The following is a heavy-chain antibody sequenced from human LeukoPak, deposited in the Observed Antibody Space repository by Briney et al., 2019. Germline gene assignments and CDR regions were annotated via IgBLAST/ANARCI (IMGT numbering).Heavy chain of an antibody. CDR1: GHSFTSYW. CDR3: ARLYCSGGSCYSRYYGMDV. CDR2: IDPSDSYT. D-gene: IGHD2-15*01. J-gene: IGHJ6*04. Sequence: AGESLRISCKGSGHSFTSYWISWVRQMPGRGLEWMGRIDPSDSYTNYSPSFQGHVTISADKSISTAYLQWSSLKASDTAMYYCARLYCSGGSCYSRYYGMDVWGKGTTVTVSS. V-gene: IGHV5-10-1*01.